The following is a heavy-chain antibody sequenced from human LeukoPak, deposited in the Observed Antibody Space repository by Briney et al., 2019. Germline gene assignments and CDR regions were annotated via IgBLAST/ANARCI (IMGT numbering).Heavy chain of an antibody. CDR1: GFTFGSYS. D-gene: IGHD4-17*01. J-gene: IGHJ4*01. CDR2: ISSSSSYI. V-gene: IGHV3-21*04. CDR3: STEPRSLLY. Sequence: GGSLRLSCAASGFTFGSYSMNWVRQAPGKGLEWVSSISSSSSYIYYADSVKGRFTISRDNAKNSLYLQLNSLRPEDTALYYCSTEPRSLLYWGHGTLVTVSS.